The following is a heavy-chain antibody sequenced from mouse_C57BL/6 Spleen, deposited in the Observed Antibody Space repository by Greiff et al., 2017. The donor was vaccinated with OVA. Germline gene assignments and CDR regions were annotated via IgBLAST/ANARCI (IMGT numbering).Heavy chain of an antibody. CDR2: IYPGDGDT. CDR3: ARSGWLLPDYYAMDY. Sequence: VKLQESGPELVKPGASVKISCKASGYAFSSSWMNWVKQRPGKGLEWIGRIYPGDGDTNYNGKFKGKATLTADKSSSTAYMQLSSLTSEDSAVYFCARSGWLLPDYYAMDYWGQGTSVTVSS. CDR1: GYAFSSSW. J-gene: IGHJ4*01. V-gene: IGHV1-82*01. D-gene: IGHD2-3*01.